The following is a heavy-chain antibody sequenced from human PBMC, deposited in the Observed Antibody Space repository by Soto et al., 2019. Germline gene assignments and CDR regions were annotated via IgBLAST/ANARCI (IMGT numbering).Heavy chain of an antibody. V-gene: IGHV1-18*01. Sequence: QGQLVQSGAEVKKPGASVKVSCKASGYIFTSHGISWVRQAPGQGLEWMGRISTYNGNTKYAQKLQGRDTMTTDTSASIAYMELRSLRSDDTAVYYCARDNGQWLVSDWGQGTLVTVSS. J-gene: IGHJ1*01. CDR1: GYIFTSHG. CDR2: ISTYNGNT. CDR3: ARDNGQWLVSD. D-gene: IGHD6-19*01.